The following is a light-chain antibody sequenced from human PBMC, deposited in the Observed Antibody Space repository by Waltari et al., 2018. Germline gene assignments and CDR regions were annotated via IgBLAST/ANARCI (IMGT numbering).Light chain of an antibody. J-gene: IGLJ2*01. CDR3: ASWDDSLIGPSVV. Sequence: QSVLTQPPSASATPGQSVTIPCSGIRSNSGVNTVSWYQQLPGTAPKLLIYSNNHRSSGVPDRFSGSKSGTSASLAISGLQFEDEAEYYCASWDDSLIGPSVVFGGGTKLTVL. CDR2: SNN. CDR1: RSNSGVNT. V-gene: IGLV1-44*01.